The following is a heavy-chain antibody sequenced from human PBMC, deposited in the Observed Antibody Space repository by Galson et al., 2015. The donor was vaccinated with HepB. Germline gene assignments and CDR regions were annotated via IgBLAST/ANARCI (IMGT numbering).Heavy chain of an antibody. D-gene: IGHD3-3*01. Sequence: SLRLSCAASGFTFSSYGMHWVRQAPGKGLEWVAVIWYDGSNKYYADSVKGRFTISRDNSKNTLYLQMNSLRAEDTAVYYCARDGVTLPLYYYYYYMDVWGKGTTVTVSS. V-gene: IGHV3-33*01. CDR2: IWYDGSNK. CDR3: ARDGVTLPLYYYYYYMDV. J-gene: IGHJ6*03. CDR1: GFTFSSYG.